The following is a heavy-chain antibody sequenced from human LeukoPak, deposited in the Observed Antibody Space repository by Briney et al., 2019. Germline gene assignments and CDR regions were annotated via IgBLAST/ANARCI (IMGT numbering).Heavy chain of an antibody. CDR2: SNHSGST. CDR3: ARGIAAAGLFDY. CDR1: GGSFSGYY. Sequence: SETLSLTCAVYGGSFSGYYWSWIRQPPGKGLEWIGKSNHSGSTNYNPSLKSRVTISVDTSKNQFSLKLSSVTAADTAVYYCARGIAAAGLFDYWGQGTLVTVSS. J-gene: IGHJ4*02. D-gene: IGHD6-13*01. V-gene: IGHV4-34*01.